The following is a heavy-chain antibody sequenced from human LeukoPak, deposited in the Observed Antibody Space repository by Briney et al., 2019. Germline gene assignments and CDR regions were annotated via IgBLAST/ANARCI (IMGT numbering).Heavy chain of an antibody. V-gene: IGHV4-59*01. CDR3: ARSRNPSSSWYGY. Sequence: SETLSLTCTVSGGSISSYYWSWIRQPPGKGLEWIGYIYYSGSTNYNPSLKSRVTISVDTSKNQFSLKLSSVTAADTAVYCCARSRNPSSSWYGYWGQGTLVTVSS. D-gene: IGHD6-13*01. CDR2: IYYSGST. J-gene: IGHJ4*02. CDR1: GGSISSYY.